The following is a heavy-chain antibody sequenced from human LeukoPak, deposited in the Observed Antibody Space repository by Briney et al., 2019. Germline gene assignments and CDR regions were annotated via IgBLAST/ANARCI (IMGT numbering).Heavy chain of an antibody. V-gene: IGHV1-24*01. J-gene: IGHJ3*02. Sequence: ASVKVSCKVSGYTLTELSMHWVRQAPGKGLERMGGFDPEDGETIYAQKFQGRVTMTEDTSTDTAYMELSSLRSEDTAVYYCATSGSYPGYAFDIWGQGTMVTVSS. D-gene: IGHD1-26*01. CDR1: GYTLTELS. CDR2: FDPEDGET. CDR3: ATSGSYPGYAFDI.